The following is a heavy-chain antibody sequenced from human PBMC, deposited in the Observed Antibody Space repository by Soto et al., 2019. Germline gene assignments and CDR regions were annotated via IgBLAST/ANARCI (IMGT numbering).Heavy chain of an antibody. V-gene: IGHV3-9*01. CDR1: GFSFDEYA. Sequence: EVQLVESGGGLVQPGRSLRLSCAASGFSFDEYAMHWVRQAPGKGLEWVSGISWDSGTMGYGDSVKGRFTISRDKAKNSLYIQMNSLRDEDTALYYCEQGFCSSTRCLTYSYMDVWGKGTTVTVSS. CDR2: ISWDSGTM. D-gene: IGHD2-2*01. CDR3: EQGFCSSTRCLTYSYMDV. J-gene: IGHJ6*03.